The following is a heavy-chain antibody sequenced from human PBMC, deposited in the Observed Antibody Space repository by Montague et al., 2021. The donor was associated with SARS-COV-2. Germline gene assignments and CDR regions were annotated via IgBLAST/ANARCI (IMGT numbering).Heavy chain of an antibody. CDR1: GFTFSSYE. D-gene: IGHD3-22*01. CDR3: AREERIAILVVVITHAFDI. CDR2: ISSSCSTI. J-gene: IGHJ3*02. V-gene: IGHV3-48*03. Sequence: SLRLSCAASGFTFSSYEVNWVRQAPGKGLEWVSYISSSCSTIYYXDSXKGLFTISRDNAKNSLYLQMNSLRAEATAVYYCAREERIAILVVVITHAFDIWGQGTMVTVSS.